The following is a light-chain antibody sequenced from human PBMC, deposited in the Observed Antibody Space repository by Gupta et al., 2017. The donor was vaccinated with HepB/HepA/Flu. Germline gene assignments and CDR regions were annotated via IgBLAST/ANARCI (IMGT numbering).Light chain of an antibody. Sequence: EIVLTQFPGTLSLSPGERATLSCRASQSVRNNYLAWYQQKPGQAPRLLIYGASSRATGITDRFSGSRSETDFSLTSSRLEHEDFAVYYCQQDGTSNFFGQGTRLEIK. CDR2: GAS. J-gene: IGKJ5*01. CDR3: QQDGTSNF. CDR1: QSVRNNY. V-gene: IGKV3-20*01.